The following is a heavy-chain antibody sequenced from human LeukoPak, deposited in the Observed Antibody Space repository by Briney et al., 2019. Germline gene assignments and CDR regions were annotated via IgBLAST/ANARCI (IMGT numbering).Heavy chain of an antibody. D-gene: IGHD3-10*01. CDR3: ARGGRRYGSGSYYSASFDY. V-gene: IGHV4-34*01. Sequence: PPETLSLTCAVYGGSFSGYYWSWIRQPPGKGLEWIGEINHSGSTNYNPSLKSRVTISVDTSKNQFSLKLSSVTAADTAVYYCARGGRRYGSGSYYSASFDYWGQGTLVTVSS. J-gene: IGHJ4*02. CDR2: INHSGST. CDR1: GGSFSGYY.